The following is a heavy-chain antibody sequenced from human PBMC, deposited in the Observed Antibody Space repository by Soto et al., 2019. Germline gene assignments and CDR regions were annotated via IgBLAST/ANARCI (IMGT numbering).Heavy chain of an antibody. D-gene: IGHD3-3*01. Sequence: PGGSLRLSCAASGFTFGDYYMSWIRQAPGKRLEWVSYISSSGSTIYYADSVKGRFTISRDNAKNSLYLQMNSLRAEDTAVYYCARLLGVVIKSDYFYYMDVWGTGPTVT. CDR3: ARLLGVVIKSDYFYYMDV. V-gene: IGHV3-11*01. CDR2: ISSSGSTI. CDR1: GFTFGDYY. J-gene: IGHJ6*03.